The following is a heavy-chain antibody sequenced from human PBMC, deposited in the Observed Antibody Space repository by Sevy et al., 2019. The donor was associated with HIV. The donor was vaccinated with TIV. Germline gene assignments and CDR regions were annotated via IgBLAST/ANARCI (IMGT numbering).Heavy chain of an antibody. CDR3: AKDPTVTYYDFWSGYYSPPHYYGMDV. J-gene: IGHJ6*02. CDR2: IYDVSST. V-gene: IGHV3-53*01. D-gene: IGHD3-3*01. CDR1: GFSVSSYY. Sequence: GGSLRLSCAASGFSVSSYYMSWVRQAPGKGLEWVSLIYDVSSTYFADSVRGRFTISRDSSKNTLYLQMNSLRADDTAVYYCAKDPTVTYYDFWSGYYSPPHYYGMDVWGQGTTVTVSS.